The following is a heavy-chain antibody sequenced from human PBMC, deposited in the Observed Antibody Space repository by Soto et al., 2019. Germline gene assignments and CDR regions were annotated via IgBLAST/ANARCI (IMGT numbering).Heavy chain of an antibody. Sequence: EVQVVESGGGLVQPGGSLRLSCEDSGFTFSSYWLTWVRQAPGKGLEWVANIKQDGSEKNYVASVKGRFSISRDNAKNALYLQMNSLRAEDTAVYYCARAGSNYFASATYLPYYMDVWGKGTTVTVSS. D-gene: IGHD3-10*01. CDR1: GFTFSSYW. J-gene: IGHJ6*03. CDR3: ARAGSNYFASATYLPYYMDV. CDR2: IKQDGSEK. V-gene: IGHV3-7*01.